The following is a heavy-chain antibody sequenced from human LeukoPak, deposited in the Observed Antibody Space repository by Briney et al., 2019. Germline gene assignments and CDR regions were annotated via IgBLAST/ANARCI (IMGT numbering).Heavy chain of an antibody. V-gene: IGHV3-23*01. CDR3: AKPLPDDYGDYVQVYYGMDV. CDR2: ISGSGGST. D-gene: IGHD4-17*01. Sequence: QPGGSLRLSCAASGFTFSSYAMSWVRQAPGKGLEWVSAISGSGGSTYYADSVKGRFTISRDNSKNTLYLQMNSLRAEDTAVYYCAKPLPDDYGDYVQVYYGMDVWGQGTTVTVSS. CDR1: GFTFSSYA. J-gene: IGHJ6*02.